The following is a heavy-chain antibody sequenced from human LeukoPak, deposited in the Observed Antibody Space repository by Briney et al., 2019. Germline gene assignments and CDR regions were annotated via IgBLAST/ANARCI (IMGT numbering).Heavy chain of an antibody. CDR3: ARNLLSIVGGPDAFDI. CDR2: ISAYNGNT. CDR1: GYTFTSYG. V-gene: IGHV1-18*01. Sequence: ASVKVSCKASGYTFTSYGISWVRQAPGQGLERMGWISAYNGNTNYAQKLQGRVTMTTDSSTSTAYMELRSLGSDDTAVYYCARNLLSIVGGPDAFDIWGQGTMVTVSS. J-gene: IGHJ3*02. D-gene: IGHD1-26*01.